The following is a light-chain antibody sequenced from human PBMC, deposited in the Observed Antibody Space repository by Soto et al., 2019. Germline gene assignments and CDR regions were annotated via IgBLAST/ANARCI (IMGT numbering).Light chain of an antibody. CDR3: QQYNNWPPWT. V-gene: IGKV3-15*01. CDR2: GAS. CDR1: QSVSSN. J-gene: IGKJ1*01. Sequence: EIVMTQSPATLSVSPGERATLSCRASQSVSSNLAWYQQKSGQAPRLLIYGASTRATGIPARFSGSGSGTEFTLTISSLQSEDFAVYYCQQYNNWPPWTLGQGTKV.